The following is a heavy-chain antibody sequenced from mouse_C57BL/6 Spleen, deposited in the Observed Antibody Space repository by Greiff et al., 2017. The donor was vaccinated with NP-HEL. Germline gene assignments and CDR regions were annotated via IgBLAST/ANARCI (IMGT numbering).Heavy chain of an antibody. Sequence: VQLQQSGAELVKPGASVKLSCKASGYTFTSYWMHWVKQRPGRGLEWIGRIDPNSGGTKYNEKFKSKATLTVDTPSSTAYMQLSSLTSEDSAVYYGARDYGSSYWYFDVWGTGTTVIVSS. J-gene: IGHJ1*03. CDR2: IDPNSGGT. CDR1: GYTFTSYW. CDR3: ARDYGSSYWYFDV. D-gene: IGHD1-1*01. V-gene: IGHV1-72*01.